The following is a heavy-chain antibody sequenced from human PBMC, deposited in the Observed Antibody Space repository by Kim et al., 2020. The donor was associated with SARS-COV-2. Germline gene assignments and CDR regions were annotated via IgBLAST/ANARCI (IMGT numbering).Heavy chain of an antibody. J-gene: IGHJ4*02. CDR3: TTEDPHGGHFRGPEHFDY. Sequence: GGSLRLSCAASGFTFTDAWMSWVRQAPGEGLEWVGRIKSKTDGGTTDYAAPVKGRFTISRDESKNTLSLQMNSLKTEDTGVYYCTTEDPHGGHFRGPEHFDYWGLGTLVVVSS. CDR2: IKSKTDGGTT. V-gene: IGHV3-15*01. CDR1: GFTFTDAW. D-gene: IGHD2-15*01.